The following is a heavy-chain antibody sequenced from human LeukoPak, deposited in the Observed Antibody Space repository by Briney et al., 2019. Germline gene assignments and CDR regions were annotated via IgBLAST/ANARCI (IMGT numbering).Heavy chain of an antibody. Sequence: SETLSLTCTVSGGSISSYYWSWIRQPPGKGLEWIGYIYYSGSTNYNPSLKSRVTISVDTSKNQFSLKPSSVTAADTAVYYCARVRIAGYSDAFDIWGQGTMVTVSS. CDR2: IYYSGST. V-gene: IGHV4-59*01. CDR1: GGSISSYY. D-gene: IGHD2-15*01. CDR3: ARVRIAGYSDAFDI. J-gene: IGHJ3*02.